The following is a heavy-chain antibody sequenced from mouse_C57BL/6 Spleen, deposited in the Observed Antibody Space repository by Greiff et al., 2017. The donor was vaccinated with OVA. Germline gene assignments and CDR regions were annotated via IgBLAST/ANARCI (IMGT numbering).Heavy chain of an antibody. CDR2: ISSGGDYI. D-gene: IGHD1-3*01. CDR1: GFTFSSYA. J-gene: IGHJ2*01. CDR3: KSGEPSLDY. V-gene: IGHV5-9-1*02. Sequence: EVQLQESGAGLVKPGGSLKLSCAASGFTFSSYAMAWVRQTPDKRLEWVAYISSGGDYIYYADTVKGRFTISRDNASNTLYLQMSSLKSEDTAMYYCKSGEPSLDYWGQGTTLTVSS.